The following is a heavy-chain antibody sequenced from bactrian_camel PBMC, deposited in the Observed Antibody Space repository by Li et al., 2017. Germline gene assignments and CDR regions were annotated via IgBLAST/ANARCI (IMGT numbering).Heavy chain of an antibody. CDR1: GVTFSRHD. Sequence: VQLVESGGGLVQPGESLRLSCVASGVTFSRHDMSWVRQAPGKEVEWVAGITSLPSLFRAASYADSVKGRFTISRDNAKNTVYLQMSSLKPEDTAMYYCAADRMACLRPSVQLAAYNFWGQGTQVTVS. V-gene: IGHV3S40*01. J-gene: IGHJ4*01. CDR2: ITSLPSLFRAA. CDR3: AADRMACLRPSVQLAAYNF.